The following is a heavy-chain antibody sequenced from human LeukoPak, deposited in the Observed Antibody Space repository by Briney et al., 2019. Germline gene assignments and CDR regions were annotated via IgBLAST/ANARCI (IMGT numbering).Heavy chain of an antibody. CDR2: IIPIFGTA. CDR3: ARATRPYSRHAFDI. Sequence: SVKVSCKASGGTFSSYAISWVRQAPGQGLEWMGGIIPIFGTANYAQKFQGRVTITADVSTSTAYMELSSLRSEDTAVYYCARATRPYSRHAFDIWGQGTMVTVSS. J-gene: IGHJ3*02. D-gene: IGHD2-15*01. CDR1: GGTFSSYA. V-gene: IGHV1-69*13.